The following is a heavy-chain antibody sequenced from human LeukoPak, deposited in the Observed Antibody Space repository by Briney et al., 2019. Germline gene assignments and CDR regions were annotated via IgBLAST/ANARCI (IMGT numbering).Heavy chain of an antibody. D-gene: IGHD4-17*01. Sequence: GGSLRLSCAASGFVFSSYWMTWVRQAPGKGLEWVASINEGGSGKYYVDSVKGRFTISRDNAQKSLYLEIHSLRAEDTAVYYCARAVTSTEGYWGQGTLVTVSS. CDR1: GFVFSSYW. J-gene: IGHJ4*02. V-gene: IGHV3-7*03. CDR3: ARAVTSTEGY. CDR2: INEGGSGK.